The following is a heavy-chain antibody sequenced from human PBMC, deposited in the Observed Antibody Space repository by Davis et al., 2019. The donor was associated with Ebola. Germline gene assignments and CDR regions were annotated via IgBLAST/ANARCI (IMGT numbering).Heavy chain of an antibody. J-gene: IGHJ4*02. Sequence: GGSLRLSCAASGLIFNNYWMSWIRQAPGKGLEWVANIKQDGSEKYYVDSVEGRFTISRDNAKNSLYLQMNSLRAEDTAVYYCARGPSTGNSFSYWGQGTLVTVSS. CDR3: ARGPSTGNSFSY. D-gene: IGHD6-13*01. CDR2: IKQDGSEK. CDR1: GLIFNNYW. V-gene: IGHV3-7*01.